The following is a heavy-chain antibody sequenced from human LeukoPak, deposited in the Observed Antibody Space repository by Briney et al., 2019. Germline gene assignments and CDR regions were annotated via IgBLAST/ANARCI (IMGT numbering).Heavy chain of an antibody. D-gene: IGHD5-24*01. V-gene: IGHV4-39*01. CDR3: VGDNFYYFDH. Sequence: QPSETLSLTCTVSNGSISSSSYCWGWIRQPPGRGPEWIGSVYYSGSTYYNPSLKSRVTMSVDTSKNQFFLKLSAVIAADTAVYYCVGDNFYYFDHRGQGILVTVSS. J-gene: IGHJ4*02. CDR1: NGSISSSSYC. CDR2: VYYSGST.